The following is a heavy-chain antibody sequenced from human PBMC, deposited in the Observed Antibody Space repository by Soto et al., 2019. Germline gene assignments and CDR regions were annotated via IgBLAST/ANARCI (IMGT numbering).Heavy chain of an antibody. V-gene: IGHV3-21*01. D-gene: IGHD3-22*01. J-gene: IGHJ5*02. CDR2: ISSSSSYI. CDR3: ARDDTSGFYYL. Sequence: EVQLVESGGGLVQPGGSLRLSCAASGFIFSSYSMNWVRQAPGKGLEWVSSISSSSSYIYYADSVKGRFTISRDNAKNSLYLHMNSLRAEDTAVYYCARDDTSGFYYLWGQGTLVTVSS. CDR1: GFIFSSYS.